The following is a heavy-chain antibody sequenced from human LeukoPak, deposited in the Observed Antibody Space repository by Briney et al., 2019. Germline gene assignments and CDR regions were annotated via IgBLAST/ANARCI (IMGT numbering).Heavy chain of an antibody. CDR3: TKLKGWYGDGYFDY. V-gene: IGHV3-53*01. J-gene: IGHJ4*02. D-gene: IGHD6-19*01. CDR1: GFSVSSKY. Sequence: GGSLRLSCAASGFSVSSKYMSWVRQPAGKGLEWVSVIYSGGTTFYADSVKGRFTIFRDNSKNTLYLQMSSLRPDDTAVYYCTKLKGWYGDGYFDYWGPGILVTVSS. CDR2: IYSGGTT.